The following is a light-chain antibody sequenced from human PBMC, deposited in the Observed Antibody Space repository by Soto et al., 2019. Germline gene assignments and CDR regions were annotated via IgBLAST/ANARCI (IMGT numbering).Light chain of an antibody. CDR1: SSNIGTYY. V-gene: IGLV1-47*01. CDR2: RNS. Sequence: QSVLTQVPSASGTPGQRVTIPCSGSSSNIGTYYVYWYQQLPGTAPRLLVYRNSQRPSGVPDRFSGSRSGTSASLAISGLRSEDEGDYYCGTWDDSLSGPVFGGGTKLTVL. CDR3: GTWDDSLSGPV. J-gene: IGLJ3*02.